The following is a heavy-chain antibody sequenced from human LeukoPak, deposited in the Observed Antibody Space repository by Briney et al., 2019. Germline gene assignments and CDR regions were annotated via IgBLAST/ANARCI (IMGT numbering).Heavy chain of an antibody. CDR1: VYIFTRYA. Sequence: ASVTVSCKASVYIFTRYAMHWVRQAPGQRLEWMGWINAGNGNTKYSQKLQGRVTITRDTSASTAYMELSSLRSEDTAVYYCARAGWWQLAYFDYWGQGTLVTVSS. CDR3: ARAGWWQLAYFDY. J-gene: IGHJ4*02. D-gene: IGHD2-15*01. V-gene: IGHV1-3*01. CDR2: INAGNGNT.